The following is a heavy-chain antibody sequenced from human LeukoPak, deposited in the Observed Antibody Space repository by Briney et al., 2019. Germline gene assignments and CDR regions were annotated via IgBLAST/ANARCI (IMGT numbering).Heavy chain of an antibody. Sequence: GGSLRLSCAASGFTLDDYAMHWVRQAPGKGLEWFSGISWNSGATGYTDSVKGRFTIFRDNSKNTLYLQMNSLRAEDTAVYYCAKGPLWFGELFDYWGQGTLVTVSS. V-gene: IGHV3-9*01. CDR1: GFTLDDYA. J-gene: IGHJ4*02. D-gene: IGHD3-10*01. CDR3: AKGPLWFGELFDY. CDR2: ISWNSGAT.